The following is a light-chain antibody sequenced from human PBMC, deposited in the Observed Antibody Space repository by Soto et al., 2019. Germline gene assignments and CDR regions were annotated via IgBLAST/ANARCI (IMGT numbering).Light chain of an antibody. CDR2: GAS. Sequence: IFMTHSPATLSVSPLERATLSCRSSQSVNIYLAWYQQKPGQYPRLLIFGASYRATGIPARFSGSGSGTEFNLNISRLQSEDFAVYLCKKYDDWLRLNFGGGNXVEIK. CDR3: KKYDDWLRLN. V-gene: IGKV3D-15*01. J-gene: IGKJ4*01. CDR1: QSVNIY.